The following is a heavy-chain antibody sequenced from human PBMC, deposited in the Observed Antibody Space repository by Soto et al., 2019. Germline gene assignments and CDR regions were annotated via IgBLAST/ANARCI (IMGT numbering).Heavy chain of an antibody. Sequence: QVQLVQSGAEVKKPGSSVKVSCKASGGTFSSYAISWVRQSPGQGLEWLGGIIPFFGTANYPQTFQGRVTITADESTSTGYMELSSMRSEDTAVYYCARVQQLGGAFDIWGQGTMVTVSS. V-gene: IGHV1-69*01. J-gene: IGHJ3*02. D-gene: IGHD6-6*01. CDR3: ARVQQLGGAFDI. CDR2: IIPFFGTA. CDR1: GGTFSSYA.